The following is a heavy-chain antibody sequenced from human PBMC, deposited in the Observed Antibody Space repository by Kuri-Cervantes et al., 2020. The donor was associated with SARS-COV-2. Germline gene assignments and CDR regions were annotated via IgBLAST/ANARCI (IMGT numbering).Heavy chain of an antibody. Sequence: GGSLRLSRAASGFTFSSYSMNWVRQAPGKGLEWVSSISSSSSYIYYADSVKGRFTISRDNAKNSLYLQMNSLRAEDTAVYYCARDQTGDSAVGAAFDIWGQGTMVTVSS. J-gene: IGHJ3*02. CDR1: GFTFSSYS. V-gene: IGHV3-21*01. D-gene: IGHD4-17*01. CDR2: ISSSSSYI. CDR3: ARDQTGDSAVGAAFDI.